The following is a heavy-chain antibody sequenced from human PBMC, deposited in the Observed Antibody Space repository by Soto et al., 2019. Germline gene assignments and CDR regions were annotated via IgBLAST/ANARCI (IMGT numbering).Heavy chain of an antibody. Sequence: SETLSLTCTVSGGSISGGGYYWSWIRQPPGKGLEWIGYTYDSGSTYYNPSLKSRISTSVDTSKNQFSLRLTSVTAADTAVYYCAREIIPLTTDWYFDLWGRGTLVTVSS. J-gene: IGHJ2*01. CDR1: GGSISGGGYY. D-gene: IGHD4-17*01. CDR2: TYDSGST. CDR3: AREIIPLTTDWYFDL. V-gene: IGHV4-30-4*01.